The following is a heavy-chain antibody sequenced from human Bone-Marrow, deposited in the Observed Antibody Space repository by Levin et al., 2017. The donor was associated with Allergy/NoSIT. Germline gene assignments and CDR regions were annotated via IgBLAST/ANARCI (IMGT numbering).Heavy chain of an antibody. V-gene: IGHV1-69*10. Sequence: KISCKASGGTFNNYAISWVRQAPGQGLEWMGGIIAIADIANYAQKFQDRLTISADKSTSTAYMQLSSLRSDDTAVYYCSRSMSTVPPLPGRSDLFFYSFMDVWGQGTTVTVSS. D-gene: IGHD4-17*01. J-gene: IGHJ6*02. CDR3: SRSMSTVPPLPGRSDLFFYSFMDV. CDR2: IIAIADIA. CDR1: GGTFNNYA.